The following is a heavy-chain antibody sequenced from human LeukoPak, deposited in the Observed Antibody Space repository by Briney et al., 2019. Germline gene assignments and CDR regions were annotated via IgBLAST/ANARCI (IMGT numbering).Heavy chain of an antibody. CDR1: GFDFGAYE. CDR2: FAGSDTTK. Sequence: GGSLRLSCAASGFDFGAYEMNWVRQAPGKGLEWVAYFAGSDTTKYYADSVRGRFTISRDNAKNFLYLQMNSLRAEDTALYYCTTLGYHLDSWGQGTLVTVSS. J-gene: IGHJ4*02. CDR3: TTLGYHLDS. V-gene: IGHV3-48*03. D-gene: IGHD3-22*01.